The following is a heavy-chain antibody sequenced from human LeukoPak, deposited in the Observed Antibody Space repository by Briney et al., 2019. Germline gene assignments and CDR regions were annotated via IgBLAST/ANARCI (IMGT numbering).Heavy chain of an antibody. J-gene: IGHJ4*02. Sequence: GGSLRLSCAASGFTFSTYGIHWVRQAPGKGLEWVAVISYDGSNKYYADSVKGRFTISRDNSKNTLSLQMNSLRAEDTAVYYCAKRYSYLDYWGQGTLVIVSS. CDR1: GFTFSTYG. D-gene: IGHD1-26*01. CDR2: ISYDGSNK. V-gene: IGHV3-30*18. CDR3: AKRYSYLDY.